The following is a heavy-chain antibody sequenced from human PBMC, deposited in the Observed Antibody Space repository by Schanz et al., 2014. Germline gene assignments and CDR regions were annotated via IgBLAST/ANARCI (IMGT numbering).Heavy chain of an antibody. Sequence: QVQLVQSGAEVKKPGSPVKVSCKSSGGTFSSYAISWVRQAPGQGLEWMGRIIPILDIATYAQKFQGRLTITADKSTSTAYMELSSLRSEDTAMYYCARDYYDSSGYYYCDYWGQGTLVTGSS. CDR2: IIPILDIA. D-gene: IGHD3-22*01. CDR1: GGTFSSYA. V-gene: IGHV1-69*04. CDR3: ARDYYDSSGYYYCDY. J-gene: IGHJ4*02.